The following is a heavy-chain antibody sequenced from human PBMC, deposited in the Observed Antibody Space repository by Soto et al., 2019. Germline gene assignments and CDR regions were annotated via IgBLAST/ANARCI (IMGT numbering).Heavy chain of an antibody. Sequence: GGSLRLSCAASGFTFSSYGMHWVRQAPGKGLEWVAVISYDGSNKYYADSVKGRFTISRDNSKNTLYLQMNSLRAEDTAVYYCAKEVGYCSGGSCYGEYFQHWGQGTLVTVSS. CDR1: GFTFSSYG. D-gene: IGHD2-15*01. J-gene: IGHJ1*01. V-gene: IGHV3-30*18. CDR3: AKEVGYCSGGSCYGEYFQH. CDR2: ISYDGSNK.